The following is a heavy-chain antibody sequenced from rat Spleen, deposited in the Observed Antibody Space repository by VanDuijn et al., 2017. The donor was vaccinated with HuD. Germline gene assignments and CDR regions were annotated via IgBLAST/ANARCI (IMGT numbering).Heavy chain of an antibody. J-gene: IGHJ1*01. CDR2: IWSNGGR. CDR1: GFSLSSNS. D-gene: IGHD1-3*01. CDR3: ARGGYGSYIYGFFDF. V-gene: IGHV2-47*01. Sequence: QEQLKESGPGLVQPSQTLSLTCTVSGFSLSSNSVSWIRQPPGEGLEWMGIIWSNGGRDYNSAFISRLSISRDTSKSQVFLKMNSLQTGDTAMYFCARGGYGSYIYGFFDFWGPGTMVTVSS.